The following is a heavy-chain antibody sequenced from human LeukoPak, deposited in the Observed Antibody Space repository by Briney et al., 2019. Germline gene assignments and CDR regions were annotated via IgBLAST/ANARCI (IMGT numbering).Heavy chain of an antibody. J-gene: IGHJ5*02. CDR3: ARDFWSGSGSNWFDP. Sequence: GGSLRLSCVASGFTFSSYDMNWVRQAPGKGLEWVSSISGSGGYTYYADSVQGRFTISRDNSKNTVYLQMNSLRAEDTAVYYCARDFWSGSGSNWFDPWGQGTLVTVSS. CDR1: GFTFSSYD. V-gene: IGHV3-23*01. D-gene: IGHD3-3*01. CDR2: ISGSGGYT.